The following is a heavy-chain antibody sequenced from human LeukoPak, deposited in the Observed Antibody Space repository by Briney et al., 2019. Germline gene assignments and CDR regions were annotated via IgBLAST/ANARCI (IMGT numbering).Heavy chain of an antibody. Sequence: SETLSLTCTVSGGSISSYYWSWIRQPPGKGLEWIGYIYYSGSTNYNPSLKSRVTISVDTSKNQFSLKLSSVTAADTAVYYCGRARQPYYYYGMDVWGQGTTVTVSS. D-gene: IGHD5-18*01. CDR2: IYYSGST. J-gene: IGHJ6*02. CDR3: GRARQPYYYYGMDV. CDR1: GGSISSYY. V-gene: IGHV4-59*01.